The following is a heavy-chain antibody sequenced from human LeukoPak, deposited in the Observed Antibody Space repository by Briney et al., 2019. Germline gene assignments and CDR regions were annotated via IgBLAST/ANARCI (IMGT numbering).Heavy chain of an antibody. J-gene: IGHJ4*02. CDR1: VFTFSSYA. CDR2: ISGSVGST. Sequence: PGGSLRLSCAASVFTFSSYAISCVRQAPGKGLEWVLGISGSVGSTYYADSLKGQFTISRDNSKTTLSLQRNSLRAEDRAGYYCAKCLYGYSRGWNHDYWGEGTLVTVSS. D-gene: IGHD6-19*01. CDR3: AKCLYGYSRGWNHDY. V-gene: IGHV3-23*01.